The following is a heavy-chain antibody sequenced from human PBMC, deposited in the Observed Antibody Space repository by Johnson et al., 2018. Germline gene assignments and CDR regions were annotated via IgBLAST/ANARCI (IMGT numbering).Heavy chain of an antibody. CDR1: GFTFSDYG. V-gene: IGHV3-30*18. Sequence: QVQLVESGGGVVQXGRSLRLSCAASGFTFSDYGIHWVRQAPGKGLEWVAIISYDGSDKYYADAVKGRCTISRDNSKNTLYLQMSSRRAEDTAVYYCAKDLTGPYYYGMDVWGQGTTVTVSS. J-gene: IGHJ6*02. CDR2: ISYDGSDK. CDR3: AKDLTGPYYYGMDV. D-gene: IGHD3-10*01.